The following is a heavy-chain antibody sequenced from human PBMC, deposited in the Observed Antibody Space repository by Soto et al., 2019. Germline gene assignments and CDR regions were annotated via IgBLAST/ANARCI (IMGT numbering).Heavy chain of an antibody. CDR1: GFPFSSTD. CDR3: AKNSGWFST. D-gene: IGHD3-10*01. J-gene: IGHJ5*02. V-gene: IGHV3-23*01. Sequence: GGSLRSSFAASGFPFSSTDMTWVRQAPGKVLDLVSTIDGSGGTTYYADSVKGRLTISRDNSINTVYLQMNSLRADDKALYYCAKNSGWFSTWGQGAIVTVSS. CDR2: IDGSGGTT.